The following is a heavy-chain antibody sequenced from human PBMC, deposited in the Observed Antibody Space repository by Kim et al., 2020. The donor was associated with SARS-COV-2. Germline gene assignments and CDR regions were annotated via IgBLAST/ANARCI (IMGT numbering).Heavy chain of an antibody. D-gene: IGHD5-18*01. CDR3: ARVRPGYSYGCD. Sequence: LSLTCAASGFIFRNYWMYWVRQAPGKGLVWVSRMNADGSSIFYADSVKGRFTISRDNAKNTLYLQMNNLRAEDTAMYYCARVRPGYSYGCDWGQGTLVTVSS. J-gene: IGHJ4*02. CDR2: MNADGSSI. V-gene: IGHV3-74*01. CDR1: GFIFRNYW.